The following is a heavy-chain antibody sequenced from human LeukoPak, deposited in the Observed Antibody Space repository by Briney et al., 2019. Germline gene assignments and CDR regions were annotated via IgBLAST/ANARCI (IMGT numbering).Heavy chain of an antibody. J-gene: IGHJ6*02. CDR1: GFTFSTYW. V-gene: IGHV3-7*01. CDR3: ARVTSNPGGYYGMDV. D-gene: IGHD1-14*01. CDR2: INQDGSEK. Sequence: GGSLRLSCAASGFTFSTYWMTWVRQAPGKGLEWVANINQDGSEKHYVDSVKGRFTISRDNAKNSLYLQMNSLRAEDTAVYYCARVTSNPGGYYGMDVWGQGTTVTVSS.